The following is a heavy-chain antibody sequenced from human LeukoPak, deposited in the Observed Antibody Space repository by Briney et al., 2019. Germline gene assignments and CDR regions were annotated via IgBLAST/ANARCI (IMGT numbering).Heavy chain of an antibody. D-gene: IGHD3-16*01. CDR3: AREAGEAFDI. Sequence: GGSLRLSCAASGFTVSCYSINSVRQAPAKGLEWVSRIGSSSSSIYYIDSVKRRFTIYRDNARNSLYLQMNSLRAEDTAVYYCAREAGEAFDIWGQGTMVTVSS. J-gene: IGHJ3*02. CDR2: IGSSSSSI. V-gene: IGHV3-21*01. CDR1: GFTVSCYS.